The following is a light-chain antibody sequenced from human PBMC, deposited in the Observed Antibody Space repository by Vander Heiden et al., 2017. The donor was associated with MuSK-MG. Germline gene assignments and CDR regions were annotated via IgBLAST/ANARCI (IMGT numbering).Light chain of an antibody. CDR3: SSYTSRSTRV. Sequence: QSALTHPASVSGSPGQSITISCTRTSSDVGGYNYVSWYQQHPGKAPKLMFYDVSNRPSGVSNRFSGSKSCTTASLTISGLPAEDDADYYCSSYTSRSTRVFGGGTKLTVL. CDR2: DVS. J-gene: IGLJ2*01. V-gene: IGLV2-14*03. CDR1: SSDVGGYNY.